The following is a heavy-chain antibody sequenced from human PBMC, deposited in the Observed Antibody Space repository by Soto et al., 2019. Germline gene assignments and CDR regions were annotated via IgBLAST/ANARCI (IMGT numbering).Heavy chain of an antibody. D-gene: IGHD1-26*01. J-gene: IGHJ6*02. V-gene: IGHV1-18*04. CDR1: GYTFTSYG. Sequence: QVQLVQSGAEVKKPGASVKVSCKASGYTFTSYGISWVRQAPGQGLEWMGWISAYNGNTNYAQKLQGRVTMTTDTSTSTAYMELSRLRSDDTAVYYCARGTSRSYSHYYYYYGMDVWGQGTTVTVSS. CDR2: ISAYNGNT. CDR3: ARGTSRSYSHYYYYYGMDV.